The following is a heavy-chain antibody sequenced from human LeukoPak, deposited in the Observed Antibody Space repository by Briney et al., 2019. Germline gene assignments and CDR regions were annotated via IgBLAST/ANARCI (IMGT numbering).Heavy chain of an antibody. Sequence: GGSLRLSCAASGFTFSSYSMNWVRQAPGKGLEWVSYISSSSSTIYYADSVKGRFTISRDNAKNSLYLQMNSLRAEDTAVYYCAREVSQYSNYVGSFDYWGQGTLVTVSS. CDR1: GFTFSSYS. J-gene: IGHJ4*02. CDR2: ISSSSSTI. CDR3: AREVSQYSNYVGSFDY. V-gene: IGHV3-48*01. D-gene: IGHD4-11*01.